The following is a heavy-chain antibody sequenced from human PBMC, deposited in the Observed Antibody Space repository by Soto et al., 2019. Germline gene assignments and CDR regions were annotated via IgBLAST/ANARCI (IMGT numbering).Heavy chain of an antibody. J-gene: IGHJ4*02. CDR1: GFTFSDYY. Sequence: GGSLRLSCAASGFTFSDYYMSWIRQAPWKGLEWVSYISSIGSTIYYADSVKGRFTISRDNAKNSLYLQMNSLRAEDTAVYFCARVDTLTGYYAPFDYWGQGTLVTVSS. CDR2: ISSIGSTI. CDR3: ARVDTLTGYYAPFDY. V-gene: IGHV3-11*01. D-gene: IGHD3-9*01.